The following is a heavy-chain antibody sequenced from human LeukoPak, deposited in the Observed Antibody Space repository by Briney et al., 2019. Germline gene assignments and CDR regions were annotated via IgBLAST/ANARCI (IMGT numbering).Heavy chain of an antibody. CDR2: IYYSGST. CDR3: ARETTTVTTDGGYFDY. V-gene: IGHV4-61*01. D-gene: IGHD4-17*01. CDR1: GGSISSSSYY. J-gene: IGHJ4*02. Sequence: SETLSLTCTVSGGSISSSSYYWGWIRQPPGKGLEWIGYIYYSGSTNYNPSLKSRVTISVDTSKNQFSLKLSSVTAADTAVYYCARETTTVTTDGGYFDYWGQGTLVTVSS.